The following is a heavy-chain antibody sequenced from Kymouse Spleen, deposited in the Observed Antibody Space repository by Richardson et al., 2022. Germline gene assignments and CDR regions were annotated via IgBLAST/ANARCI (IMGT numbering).Heavy chain of an antibody. CDR1: GGSISSYY. J-gene: IGHJ6*02. Sequence: QVQLQESGPGLVKPSETLSLTCTVSGGSISSYYWSWIRQPPGKGLEWIGYIYYSGSTNYNPSLKSRVTISVDTSKNQFSLKLSSVTAADTAVYYCAREEQLVRDYYGMDVWGQGTTVTVSS. CDR2: IYYSGST. V-gene: IGHV4-59*01. D-gene: IGHD6-6*01. CDR3: AREEQLVRDYYGMDV.